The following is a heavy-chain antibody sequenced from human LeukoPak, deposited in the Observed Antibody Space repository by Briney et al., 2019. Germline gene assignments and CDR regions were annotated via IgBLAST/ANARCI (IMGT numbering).Heavy chain of an antibody. V-gene: IGHV4-39*01. CDR2: IYYSGST. J-gene: IGHJ4*02. CDR3: ARQLSGWIDY. Sequence: GSLRLSCAASGFTFSSYAMSWVRQPPGKGLEWIGSIYYSGSTYYNPSLKSRVTISVDTSKNQFSLKLSSVTAADTAVYYCARQLSGWIDYWGQGTLVTVSS. D-gene: IGHD6-19*01. CDR1: GFTFSSYA.